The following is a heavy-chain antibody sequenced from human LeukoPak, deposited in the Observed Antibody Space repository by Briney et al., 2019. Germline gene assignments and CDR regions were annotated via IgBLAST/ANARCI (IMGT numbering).Heavy chain of an antibody. V-gene: IGHV4-34*01. CDR2: INHSGST. CDR1: GGSFSGYY. CDR3: ARLHFGYCSSTSCGY. J-gene: IGHJ4*02. D-gene: IGHD2-2*03. Sequence: SETLSLTCAVYGGSFSGYYWSWIRQPPGKGLEWIGEINHSGSTNYNPSLKSRVTISVDTSKNQFSLKLSSVTAADTAVYYCARLHFGYCSSTSCGYWVQGTLVTVSS.